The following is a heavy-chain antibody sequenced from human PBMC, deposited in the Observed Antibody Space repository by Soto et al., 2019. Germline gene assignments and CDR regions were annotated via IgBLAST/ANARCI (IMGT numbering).Heavy chain of an antibody. CDR1: GFTFSSYG. V-gene: IGHV3-33*01. CDR3: ARVVRAAAGRRYYYYYYTDG. Sequence: QPGGSLRPSCAASGFTFSSYGMHWVRQAPGKGLEWVAVIWYDGSNKYYADSVKGRFTISRDNSKNTLYLQMNSLRAEDTAVYYCARVVRAAAGRRYYYYYYTDGWGKGTKVTVSS. J-gene: IGHJ6*03. CDR2: IWYDGSNK. D-gene: IGHD6-13*01.